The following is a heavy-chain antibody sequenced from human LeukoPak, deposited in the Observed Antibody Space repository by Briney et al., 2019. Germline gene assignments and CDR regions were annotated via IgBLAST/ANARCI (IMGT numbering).Heavy chain of an antibody. D-gene: IGHD2/OR15-2a*01. V-gene: IGHV3-74*01. Sequence: GGSLRLSCAASGDYWMHWVRQAPGKRLVWVSHINSDGSWTSYADSVKGRFTISKDNAKNTVYLQMNNLRAEDTTVYYCVSFYEAYWGRGTLVTVSS. CDR1: GDYW. J-gene: IGHJ4*02. CDR3: VSFYEAY. CDR2: INSDGSWT.